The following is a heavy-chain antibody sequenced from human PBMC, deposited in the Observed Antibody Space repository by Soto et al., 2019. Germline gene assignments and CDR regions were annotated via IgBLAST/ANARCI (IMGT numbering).Heavy chain of an antibody. Sequence: PGVSLKISCNGSGYSFTSYWISWVRQMPGKGQEWTGRIDPSDSSTNYSPSFQGHVTISADKSISTAYLQWSSLKASDTAMYYCAITLTAYSYFDYWGQGNLVTVSS. J-gene: IGHJ4*02. V-gene: IGHV5-10-1*01. CDR1: GYSFTSYW. CDR2: IDPSDSST. D-gene: IGHD4-4*01. CDR3: AITLTAYSYFDY.